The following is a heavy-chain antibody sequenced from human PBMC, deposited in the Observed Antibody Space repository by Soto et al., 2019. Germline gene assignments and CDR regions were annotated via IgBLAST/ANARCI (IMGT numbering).Heavy chain of an antibody. Sequence: SETLSLTCTVSGVSISASYWNWIRQPAGKGLEWIGRFYSSGNANYNPSLRSRVTMSVDTSKNQFSLKLGSVTAADTAVYYCARDRGYCSRTSCYIVAKTSMWSYHYGMDVWGQGTTVTVSS. V-gene: IGHV4-4*07. D-gene: IGHD2-2*02. J-gene: IGHJ6*02. CDR1: GVSISASY. CDR2: FYSSGNA. CDR3: ARDRGYCSRTSCYIVAKTSMWSYHYGMDV.